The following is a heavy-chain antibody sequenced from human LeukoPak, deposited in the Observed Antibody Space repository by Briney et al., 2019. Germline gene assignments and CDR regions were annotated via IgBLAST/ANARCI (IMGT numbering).Heavy chain of an antibody. CDR3: ARDGSGWYLDY. V-gene: IGHV3-53*01. CDR2: IYSGGST. CDR1: GFTVSSNY. J-gene: IGHJ4*02. D-gene: IGHD6-19*01. Sequence: PGGSLRLSCAASGFTVSSNYMSWVRQAPGKGLEWVSVIYSGGSTYYADSVKGRFTISRDNSKNTLYLQMNSLRAEDTAVYYCARDGSGWYLDYWGQGTPVTVSS.